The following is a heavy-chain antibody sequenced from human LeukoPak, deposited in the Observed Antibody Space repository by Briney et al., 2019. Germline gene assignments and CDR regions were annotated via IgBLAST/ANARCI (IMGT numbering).Heavy chain of an antibody. D-gene: IGHD2-2*01. CDR3: ARVVPAAIGYYYYMDV. J-gene: IGHJ6*03. Sequence: SVKVSCKASGGTFSSYAISWVRQAPGQGLEWMGGIIPIFGTANYAQKFQGRVTITAGESTSTAYMELSSLRSEDTAVYYCARVVPAAIGYYYYMDVWGKGTTVTVSS. V-gene: IGHV1-69*13. CDR1: GGTFSSYA. CDR2: IIPIFGTA.